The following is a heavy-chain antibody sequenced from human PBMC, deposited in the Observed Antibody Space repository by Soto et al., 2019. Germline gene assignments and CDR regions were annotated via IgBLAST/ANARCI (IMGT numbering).Heavy chain of an antibody. Sequence: XVSLRLSCAASGFTFSSYWMSWVRQAPGKGLEWVANIKQDGSEKYYVDSVKGRFTISRDNAKNSLYLQMNSLRAEDTAVYYCARDQKQQLATSLYYYYGMDVWGQGTTVTVSS. CDR3: ARDQKQQLATSLYYYYGMDV. V-gene: IGHV3-7*03. J-gene: IGHJ6*02. CDR2: IKQDGSEK. CDR1: GFTFSSYW. D-gene: IGHD6-13*01.